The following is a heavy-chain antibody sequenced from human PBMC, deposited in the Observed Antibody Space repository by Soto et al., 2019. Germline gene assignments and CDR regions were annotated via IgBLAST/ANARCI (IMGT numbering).Heavy chain of an antibody. D-gene: IGHD5-12*01. CDR1: GFTFSSYG. J-gene: IGHJ4*02. CDR2: IWYDGSNK. CDR3: ARGGWLQFSGPPDY. Sequence: ESGGGVVQPGRSLRLSCAASGFTFSSYGMHWVRQAPGKGLEWVAVIWYDGSNKYYADSVKGRFTISRDNSKNTLYLQMNSLRAEDTAVYYCARGGWLQFSGPPDYWGQGTLVTVSS. V-gene: IGHV3-33*01.